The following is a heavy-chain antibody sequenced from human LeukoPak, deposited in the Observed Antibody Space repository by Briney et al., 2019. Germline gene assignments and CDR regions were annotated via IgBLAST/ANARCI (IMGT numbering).Heavy chain of an antibody. J-gene: IGHJ5*02. D-gene: IGHD3-10*01. CDR1: GGSISSYY. Sequence: PSETLSLTCTVSGGSISSYYWGWIRQPPGKGLEWIGSIYYSGSTYYNPSLKSRVTISVDTSKNQFSLKLSSVTAADTAVYYCARDQSGWFDPWGQGTLVTVSS. CDR3: ARDQSGWFDP. CDR2: IYYSGST. V-gene: IGHV4-39*07.